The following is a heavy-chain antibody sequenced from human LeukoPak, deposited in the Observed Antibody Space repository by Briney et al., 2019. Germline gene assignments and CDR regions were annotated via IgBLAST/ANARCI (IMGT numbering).Heavy chain of an antibody. CDR3: ARLAVLAKYYFDY. D-gene: IGHD2-8*02. CDR1: GGSFSSYY. V-gene: IGHV4-39*01. Sequence: SETLSLTCAVYGGSFSSYYWGWIRQPPGKGLEWIGSMFYSGSTYFNPSLKSRVTISVDTSKNQFSLKLSSVTAADTAVYYCARLAVLAKYYFDYWGQGTLVTVSS. CDR2: MFYSGST. J-gene: IGHJ4*02.